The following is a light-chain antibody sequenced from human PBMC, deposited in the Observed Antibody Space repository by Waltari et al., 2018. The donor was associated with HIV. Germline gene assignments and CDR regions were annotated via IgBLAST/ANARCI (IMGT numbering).Light chain of an antibody. V-gene: IGKV3D-15*01. CDR1: HNISTD. Sequence: EIVMTQSPVTLSVPLGERVTLSCRASHNISTDLAWLQQKPGQATTLVIYGAVTRATGIPSRCRGSGSGTEFILTISSLQSDDVAVYYCQQYNNWPPWTFGQGTKVEMK. CDR3: QQYNNWPPWT. J-gene: IGKJ1*01. CDR2: GAV.